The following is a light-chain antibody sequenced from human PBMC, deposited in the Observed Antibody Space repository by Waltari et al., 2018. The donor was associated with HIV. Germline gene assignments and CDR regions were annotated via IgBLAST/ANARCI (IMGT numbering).Light chain of an antibody. CDR1: SSDVCHQG. CDR2: RNN. J-gene: IGLJ2*01. V-gene: IGLV10-54*04. Sequence: AGLTQPPPVARDLRQTATLPFAWSSSDVCHQGTTWLQQHQPHPPNALPDRNNNRPSGISDRFSASRSGNTASLTITGLQPEDEADYYCAAWENGLNAVVFGGGTRLNVL. CDR3: AAWENGLNAVV.